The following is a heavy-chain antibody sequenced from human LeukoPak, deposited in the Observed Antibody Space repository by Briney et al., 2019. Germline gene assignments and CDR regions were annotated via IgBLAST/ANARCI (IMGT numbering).Heavy chain of an antibody. V-gene: IGHV3-33*01. J-gene: IGHJ4*02. CDR3: ARISGSYSDY. Sequence: GKSLRLSCAASRFTFSSHGMHWVRQVPGKGLEWVATIWFDGSNKYYADSVKGRFTISRDNSKNTLYLQMNSLRAEDTAVYYCARISGSYSDYWGQGTLVTVSS. D-gene: IGHD3-10*01. CDR1: RFTFSSHG. CDR2: IWFDGSNK.